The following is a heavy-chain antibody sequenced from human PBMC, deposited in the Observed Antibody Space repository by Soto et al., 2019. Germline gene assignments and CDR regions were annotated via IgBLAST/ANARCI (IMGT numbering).Heavy chain of an antibody. Sequence: GSLRLPCSASGFTFSGSAMHWGRQASGKGLEWVGRIRSKANSYATAYAASVKGRFTISRDDSKNTAYLQMNSLKTEDTAVYYCEVSAPPSVWGKGTTVSVSS. D-gene: IGHD2-21*01. J-gene: IGHJ6*04. CDR3: EVSAPPSV. CDR1: GFTFSGSA. V-gene: IGHV3-73*01. CDR2: IRSKANSYAT.